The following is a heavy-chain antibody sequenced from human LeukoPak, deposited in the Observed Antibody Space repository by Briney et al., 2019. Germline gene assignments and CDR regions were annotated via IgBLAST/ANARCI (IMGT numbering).Heavy chain of an antibody. CDR1: GGTFSSYA. Sequence: SVKVSCKASGGTFSSYAISWVRQAPGQGLEWMGRIIPILGIANYAQKLQGRVTMTTDTSTSTAYMELRSLKSDDTAVYYCARASGNYVSYYYYGMDVWGQGTTVTVSS. D-gene: IGHD4-11*01. CDR3: ARASGNYVSYYYYGMDV. J-gene: IGHJ6*02. CDR2: IIPILGIA. V-gene: IGHV1-69*04.